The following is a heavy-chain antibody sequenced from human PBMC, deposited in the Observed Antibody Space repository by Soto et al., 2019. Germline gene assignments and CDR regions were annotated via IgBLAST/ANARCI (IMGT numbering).Heavy chain of an antibody. J-gene: IGHJ5*02. Sequence: PSETLSLTCTVSGGSISSSSYYWGWIRQPPGKGLEWIGSIYYSGSTYYNPSLKSRVTISVDTSKNQFSLKLSSVTAADTAVYYCASRGIRYPTLGVFDPWGQGTLVTVS. CDR1: GGSISSSSYY. CDR2: IYYSGST. CDR3: ASRGIRYPTLGVFDP. V-gene: IGHV4-39*01. D-gene: IGHD3-9*01.